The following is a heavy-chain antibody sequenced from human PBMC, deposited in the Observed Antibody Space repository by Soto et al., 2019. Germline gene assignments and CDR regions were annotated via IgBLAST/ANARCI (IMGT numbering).Heavy chain of an antibody. D-gene: IGHD1-1*01. CDR2: ISDSGGST. Sequence: VQLLESGGGLVPPGGSLRLSCAASGFTFSYYAMTWVRQAPGKGLEWVSAISDSGGSTYYADSVKGRFTISRDNSKNTLYLQMNSLRVEDTAVYYCAKGRTGPGDPWGQGTLVTVSS. CDR3: AKGRTGPGDP. J-gene: IGHJ5*02. V-gene: IGHV3-23*01. CDR1: GFTFSYYA.